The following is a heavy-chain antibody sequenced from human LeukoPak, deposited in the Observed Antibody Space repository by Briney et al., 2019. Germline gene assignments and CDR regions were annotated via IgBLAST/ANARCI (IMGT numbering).Heavy chain of an antibody. CDR3: ARDPYSSSWYGDFDY. J-gene: IGHJ4*02. CDR2: ISSSSSYI. CDR1: GFTFSSYS. D-gene: IGHD6-13*01. V-gene: IGHV3-21*01. Sequence: GGSLRLSCAASGFTFSSYSMNWVRQAPGKGLEWVSSISSSSSYIYYADSVKGRFTISRDNAKNSLCLQMNSLRAEDTAVYYCARDPYSSSWYGDFDYWGQGTLVTVSS.